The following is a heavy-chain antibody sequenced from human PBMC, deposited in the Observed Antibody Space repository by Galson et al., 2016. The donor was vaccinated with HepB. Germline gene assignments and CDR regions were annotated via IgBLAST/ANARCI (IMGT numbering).Heavy chain of an antibody. J-gene: IGHJ5*02. CDR2: IWDDGSNK. V-gene: IGHV3-33*06. D-gene: IGHD2-15*01. CDR1: GFTFSSYG. Sequence: SLRLSCAASGFTFSSYGMHWVRQAPGKGLEWVAVIWDDGSNKYYADSVKGRFTISRDNSKNTLYLQMDRLRAADTAVYYCAKERGWYGGPNYGSWGQGTLVTVAS. CDR3: AKERGWYGGPNYGS.